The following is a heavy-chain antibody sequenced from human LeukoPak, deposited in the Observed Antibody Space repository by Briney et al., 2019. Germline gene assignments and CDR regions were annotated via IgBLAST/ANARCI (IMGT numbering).Heavy chain of an antibody. D-gene: IGHD5-18*01. CDR3: ARAPSGFTYGPGDH. Sequence: ASVNVSCKASGYTFSTYAITWVRRAPGQGLEWMGWISTYDGNANYAQKLQGRVTMTTDTSTITAYMELRSLRSDDTAVYYCARAPSGFTYGPGDHWGQGTLVTVSS. CDR2: ISTYDGNA. V-gene: IGHV1-18*01. J-gene: IGHJ4*02. CDR1: GYTFSTYA.